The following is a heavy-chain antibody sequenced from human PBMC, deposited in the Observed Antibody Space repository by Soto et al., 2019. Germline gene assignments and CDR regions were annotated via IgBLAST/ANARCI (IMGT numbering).Heavy chain of an antibody. V-gene: IGHV1-69*13. J-gene: IGHJ3*02. CDR3: ASAVFPSALYI. CDR2: TTPIFGTA. CDR1: GGTFSSYA. Sequence: SVKVSCKASGGTFSSYAISWVRQAPGQGLEWMGGTTPIFGTANYAQKFPGRVTITADESTSTAYMELSSLRSEDTAGYDGASAVFPSALYIWGQGTMVPV.